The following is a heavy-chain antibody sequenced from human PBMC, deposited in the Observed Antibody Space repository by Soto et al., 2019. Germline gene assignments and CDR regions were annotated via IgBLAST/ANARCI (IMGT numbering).Heavy chain of an antibody. CDR3: AREGRLHWFES. J-gene: IGHJ5*01. V-gene: IGHV4-4*02. CDR1: GGYSKNVGW. Sequence: PSEILCLRWAVAGGYSKNVGWWRCLRQLPGTGLEWIGEIKHTGDANANPALRSRVSMSVDRTKNQFFLNLRSVSAADTAVYFCAREGRLHWFESWGQGTLVTVSS. CDR2: IKHTGDA.